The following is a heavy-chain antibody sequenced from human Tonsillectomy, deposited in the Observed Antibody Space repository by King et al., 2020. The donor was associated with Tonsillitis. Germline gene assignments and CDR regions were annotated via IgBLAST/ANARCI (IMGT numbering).Heavy chain of an antibody. CDR3: ARDLFRSSAGTSPVDY. J-gene: IGHJ4*02. Sequence: VQLVESGGGLVQPGGSLRLSCAASGFTFSKYWMSWVRQAPGKGLEWVANIKQDGSEKNSVDSVKGRFTISRDNAKNSLYMQMNSLRAEDTAVYYCARDLFRSSAGTSPVDYWGQGTLVTVSS. V-gene: IGHV3-7*03. D-gene: IGHD6-13*01. CDR1: GFTFSKYW. CDR2: IKQDGSEK.